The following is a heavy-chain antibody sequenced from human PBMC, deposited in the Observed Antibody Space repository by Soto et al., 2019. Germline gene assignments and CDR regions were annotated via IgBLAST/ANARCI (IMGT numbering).Heavy chain of an antibody. CDR2: INPNSGGT. D-gene: IGHD3-3*01. V-gene: IGHV1-2*04. CDR1: GYTFTGYY. Sequence: ASVKVSCKAPGYTFTGYYMHWVRQAPGQGLEWMGWINPNSGGTNYAQKFQGWVTMTRDTSISTAYMELSRLRSDDTAVYYCARDSHDFRDYYYYGMDVWGQGTTVTVSS. J-gene: IGHJ6*02. CDR3: ARDSHDFRDYYYYGMDV.